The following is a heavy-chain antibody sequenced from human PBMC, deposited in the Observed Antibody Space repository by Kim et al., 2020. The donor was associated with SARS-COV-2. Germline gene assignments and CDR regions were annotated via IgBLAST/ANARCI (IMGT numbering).Heavy chain of an antibody. J-gene: IGHJ4*02. CDR1: GFTFNTYG. Sequence: GGSLRLSCAASGFTFNTYGMFWVRQAPGKGLEWVAIIWSDGSDKYYADSVQGRFTISRDNPKNTLYLQMNSLRAGDTAVYYCARVVYDGSYFPDYWGQGTLVTVSS. D-gene: IGHD1-26*01. CDR2: IWSDGSDK. V-gene: IGHV3-33*01. CDR3: ARVVYDGSYFPDY.